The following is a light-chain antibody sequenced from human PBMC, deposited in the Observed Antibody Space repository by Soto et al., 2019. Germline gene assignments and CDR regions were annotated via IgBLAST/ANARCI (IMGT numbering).Light chain of an antibody. CDR2: GNS. V-gene: IGLV1-40*01. CDR3: QSYDSSLSGVV. J-gene: IGLJ2*01. Sequence: QAVVTQPPSVSGAPGQRVTISCTGSSSNIGAGFDVRWYQQLPGTAPKLLIYGNSNRPSGVPDRFSDSKSGTSASLAITGLQAEDEADYYCQSYDSSLSGVVFGGGTKLTVL. CDR1: SSNIGAGFD.